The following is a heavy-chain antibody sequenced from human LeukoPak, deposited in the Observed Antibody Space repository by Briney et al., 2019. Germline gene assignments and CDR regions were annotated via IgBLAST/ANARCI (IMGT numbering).Heavy chain of an antibody. Sequence: GGSLRLSCAASGFTFSSYAMSWVRQAPGKGLEWVSAISGSGGSTYYADSVKGRFTISRDNSKNTLYLQMNSLRAEDTAVYYCAKVNKPSGYYYTGGYWGQGTLVTVSS. CDR3: AKVNKPSGYYYTGGY. J-gene: IGHJ4*02. D-gene: IGHD3-22*01. V-gene: IGHV3-23*01. CDR1: GFTFSSYA. CDR2: ISGSGGST.